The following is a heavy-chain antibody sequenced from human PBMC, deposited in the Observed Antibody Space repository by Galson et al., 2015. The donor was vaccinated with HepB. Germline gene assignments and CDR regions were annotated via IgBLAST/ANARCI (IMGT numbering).Heavy chain of an antibody. CDR1: GFTFSSYW. J-gene: IGHJ3*02. CDR3: ARAIYDDWGGDAFDI. V-gene: IGHV3-7*01. CDR2: IKQDGSEK. Sequence: SLRLSCAASGFTFSSYWMNWVRQAPGKGLEWVANIKQDGSEKHYVDSVKGRFTISRDNVKNSLYLQMSSLRAEDTAVYYCARAIYDDWGGDAFDIWGQGTMVTVSS. D-gene: IGHD4-17*01.